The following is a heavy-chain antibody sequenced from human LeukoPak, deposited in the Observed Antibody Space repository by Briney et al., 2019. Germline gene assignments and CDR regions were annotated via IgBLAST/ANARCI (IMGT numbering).Heavy chain of an antibody. CDR1: GGSISSYY. V-gene: IGHV4-59*08. Sequence: SETLSLTCTVSGGSISSYYWSWIRQPPGKGLEWIGYIYYSGSTNCNPSLKSRVTISVDTSKNQFSLKLSSVTAADTAVYYCAGQARYRYYYYGMDVWGQGTTVTVSS. CDR2: IYYSGST. D-gene: IGHD3-9*01. CDR3: AGQARYRYYYYGMDV. J-gene: IGHJ6*02.